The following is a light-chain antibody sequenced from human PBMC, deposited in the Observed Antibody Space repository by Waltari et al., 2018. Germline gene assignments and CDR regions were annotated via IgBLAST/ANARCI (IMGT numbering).Light chain of an antibody. CDR3: ATWDDSLRGHVL. CDR2: RNN. V-gene: IGLV1-47*01. J-gene: IGLJ2*01. CDR1: ISNIGSNY. Sequence: QSVLTQPPSASGTPGPRVPISCSGRISNIGSNYAYLCQQFPGTAPRLIMSRNNQRPSGVPDRFSGSKSGTSASLAISGLRSEDEADYYCATWDDSLRGHVLFGGGTKLTVL.